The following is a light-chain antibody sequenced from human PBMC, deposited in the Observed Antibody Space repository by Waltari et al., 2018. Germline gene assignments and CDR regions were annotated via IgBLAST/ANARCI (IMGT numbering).Light chain of an antibody. CDR3: QQYNRWPPIT. CDR1: QSVFSN. Sequence: EIVMTQSPATLSVSPGERATLSCRASQSVFSNLACYQQKPGQATRLLMYEASIRATGISAKFRGSGSGTEFTLTISSVQSEDFAVYYCQQYNRWPPITFGQGTRLEIK. V-gene: IGKV3-15*01. J-gene: IGKJ5*01. CDR2: EAS.